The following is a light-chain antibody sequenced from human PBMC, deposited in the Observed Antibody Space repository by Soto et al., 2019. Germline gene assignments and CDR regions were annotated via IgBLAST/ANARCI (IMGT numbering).Light chain of an antibody. V-gene: IGKV1-5*03. J-gene: IGKJ4*01. Sequence: DIQMTQSPATLSASVGYRVTITCRASQSISRWLAWQQQKGGKAPKFLIYKASSLVTGVPSRFSGSESGTEFTLPISSLQPDDFANYYCQQYHSYPLPFGGGNKVEIK. CDR1: QSISRW. CDR2: KAS. CDR3: QQYHSYPLP.